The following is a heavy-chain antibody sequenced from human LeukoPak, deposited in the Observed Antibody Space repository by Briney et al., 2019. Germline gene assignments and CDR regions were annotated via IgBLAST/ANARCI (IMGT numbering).Heavy chain of an antibody. D-gene: IGHD6-13*01. CDR2: FDPEDGET. CDR1: GYTLTELS. CDR3: ATQQLVRFVLRFQH. J-gene: IGHJ1*01. Sequence: ASVKGSCKVSGYTLTELSMHWVRQAPGKGLEWMGRFDPEDGETIYAQKFQGRVTMTEDTSTNTAYMELSSLRSEDTAVYYCATQQLVRFVLRFQHWGQGTLVTVSS. V-gene: IGHV1-24*01.